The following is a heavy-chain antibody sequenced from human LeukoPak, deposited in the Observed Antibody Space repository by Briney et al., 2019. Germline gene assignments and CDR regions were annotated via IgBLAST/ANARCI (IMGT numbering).Heavy chain of an antibody. CDR1: GYTFTSYY. V-gene: IGHV1-46*01. Sequence: ASVKVSCKASGYTFTSYYMHWVRQAPGQGLEWMGIINPSGGSTSYAQKFQGRVTMTRDMSTSTVYMELNSLRSEDTAVYYCARDSGVDRVIKDYWGQGTLVTVSS. D-gene: IGHD3-10*01. J-gene: IGHJ4*02. CDR3: ARDSGVDRVIKDY. CDR2: INPSGGST.